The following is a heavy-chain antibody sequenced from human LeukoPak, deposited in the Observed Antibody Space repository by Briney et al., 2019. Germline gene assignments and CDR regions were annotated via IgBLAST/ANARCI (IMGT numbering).Heavy chain of an antibody. V-gene: IGHV3-23*01. J-gene: IGHJ4*02. D-gene: IGHD1-1*01. CDR1: GFTFSSYG. CDR2: ITGSGAYT. CDR3: AKGGGGANVDATNDF. Sequence: GGSLRLSCAASGFTFSSYGMTWVRQAPGKGLEWVPAITGSGAYTFYAGSVKGRFTISRDNSKNTLYLQMNSLRAEDTALYYCAKGGGGANVDATNDFWGQGTLVTVSS.